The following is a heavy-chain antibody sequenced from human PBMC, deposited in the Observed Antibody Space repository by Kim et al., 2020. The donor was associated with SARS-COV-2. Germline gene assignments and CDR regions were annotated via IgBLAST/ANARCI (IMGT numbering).Heavy chain of an antibody. V-gene: IGHV3-30-3*01. CDR3: ARETTGTYYFDY. J-gene: IGHJ4*02. CDR1: GFTFSSYV. Sequence: GGSLRLSCAASGFTFSSYVMHWVRQAPGKGLEWVAVISNDVNNKYYADSVKGRFTISRDNSKNTLYLQMNSLRAEDTAVYYCARETTGTYYFDYWGQGTLVTVSS. CDR2: ISNDVNNK. D-gene: IGHD1-1*01.